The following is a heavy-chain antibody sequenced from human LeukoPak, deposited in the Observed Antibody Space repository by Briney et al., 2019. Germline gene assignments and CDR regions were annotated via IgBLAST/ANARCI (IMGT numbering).Heavy chain of an antibody. V-gene: IGHV4-59*01. Sequence: SETLSLTCTVSGGSISSYYWSWIRQTPGKGLEWIGYIYYSGSTNYNPSLKSRVTISVDTSKNQFSLKLSSVTAADTAVYYCARERWELEGYYYYGMDVWGQGTTVTVSS. D-gene: IGHD1-1*01. CDR3: ARERWELEGYYYYGMDV. CDR1: GGSISSYY. CDR2: IYYSGST. J-gene: IGHJ6*02.